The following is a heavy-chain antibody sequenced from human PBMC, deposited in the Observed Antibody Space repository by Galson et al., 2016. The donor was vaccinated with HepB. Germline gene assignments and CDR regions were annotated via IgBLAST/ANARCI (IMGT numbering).Heavy chain of an antibody. Sequence: SLRLSCAASGFTFEHYAMHWVRQAPGKGLEWVSAISWDSGVTIYADSVRGRLTISRDNAKNSLYMQMNSLTTEDTAFYYCSKVSGYYNGVTAFDAWGQGTMVTVSS. CDR3: SKVSGYYNGVTAFDA. D-gene: IGHD3-3*01. CDR2: ISWDSGVT. V-gene: IGHV3-9*01. J-gene: IGHJ3*01. CDR1: GFTFEHYA.